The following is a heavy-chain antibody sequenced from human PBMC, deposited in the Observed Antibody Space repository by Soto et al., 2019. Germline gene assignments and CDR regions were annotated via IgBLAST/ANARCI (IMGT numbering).Heavy chain of an antibody. CDR1: GCTFSSYA. CDR2: IIPIFGTA. D-gene: IGHD3-22*01. J-gene: IGHJ4*02. CDR3: ARDMSSYYDSSGYYPRYYFDY. Sequence: QVQLVQSGAEVKKPGSSVKVSCKASGCTFSSYAISWVRQAPGQGLEWMGGIIPIFGTANYAQKFKGRVTITADESTRTAYMELSSLRSEDTAVYYCARDMSSYYDSSGYYPRYYFDYWGQGTLVNVSS. V-gene: IGHV1-69*01.